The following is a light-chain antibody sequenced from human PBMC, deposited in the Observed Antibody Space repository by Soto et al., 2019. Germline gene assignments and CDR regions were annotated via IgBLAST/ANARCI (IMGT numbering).Light chain of an antibody. Sequence: EIVMTQSPATLSVSPGERATLSCRASQSVSSNLAWYQQKPGQAPRLLIYGASTRATGIPARFSGSGSGTEFTLTNSTLHCEFFAFYYAQKYNTWSSILGGGTRVEIK. J-gene: IGKJ4*01. CDR3: QKYNTWSSI. CDR1: QSVSSN. V-gene: IGKV3-15*01. CDR2: GAS.